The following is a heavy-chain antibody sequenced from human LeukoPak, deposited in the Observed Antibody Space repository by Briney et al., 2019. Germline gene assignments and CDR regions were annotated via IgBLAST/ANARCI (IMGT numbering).Heavy chain of an antibody. J-gene: IGHJ6*03. V-gene: IGHV4-59*01. CDR3: ARARVVWDYYYYMDV. D-gene: IGHD3-16*01. CDR2: IYYSGST. CDR1: GRSISSYY. Sequence: SETLSLTCTVAGRSISSYYWSWIRQPPGKGLEWLGYIYYSGSTNYNPSLKSRVTISVDTSKNQFSLKLSSVTAADTAVYYCARARVVWDYYYYMDVWGKGTTVTVSS.